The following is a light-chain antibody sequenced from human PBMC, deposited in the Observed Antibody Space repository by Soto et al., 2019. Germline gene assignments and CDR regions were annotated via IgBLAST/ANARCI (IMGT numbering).Light chain of an antibody. V-gene: IGLV3-21*02. CDR2: DDT. CDR1: NIRSKS. CDR3: GTWDSSLNVYV. J-gene: IGLJ1*01. Sequence: SYELTQPPSVSVAPGQTARITCGGNNIRSKSVHWYQQRPGQAPVLVVQDDTDRPSGIPDRFSGPKSGTSATLAITGLQTGDEGEYSCGTWDSSLNVYVFGAGTKVTVL.